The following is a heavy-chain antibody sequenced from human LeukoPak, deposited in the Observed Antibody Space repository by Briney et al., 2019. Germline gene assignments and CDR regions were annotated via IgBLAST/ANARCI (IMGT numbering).Heavy chain of an antibody. J-gene: IGHJ4*02. CDR1: GVSFSGYY. D-gene: IGHD6-19*01. CDR3: ARESGLAVAGTRLLYYFDY. V-gene: IGHV4-34*01. Sequence: SETLSLTCAVYGVSFSGYYWSWIRQPPGKGLEWIGEINHSGSTNYNPSLKSRVTISVDTSKNQFSLKLSSVTAADTAVYYCARESGLAVAGTRLLYYFDYWGQGTLVTVSS. CDR2: INHSGST.